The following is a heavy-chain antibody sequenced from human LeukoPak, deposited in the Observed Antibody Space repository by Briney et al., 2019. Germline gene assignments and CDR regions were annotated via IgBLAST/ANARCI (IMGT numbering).Heavy chain of an antibody. V-gene: IGHV3-20*01. CDR3: ARGDLRYFDWLPSIYYFGY. J-gene: IGHJ4*02. CDR1: GFTFDDYG. Sequence: GGSLRLSCAASGFTFDDYGMSWVRQAPGKGLEWVSGINWNGGSTGYADSVKGRFTISRDNAKNSLYLQMNSLRAEDTALYHCARGDLRYFDWLPSIYYFGYWGQETLVTVSS. CDR2: INWNGGST. D-gene: IGHD3-9*01.